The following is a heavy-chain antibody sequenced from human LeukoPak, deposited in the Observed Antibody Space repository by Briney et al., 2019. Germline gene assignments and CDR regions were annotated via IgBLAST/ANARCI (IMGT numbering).Heavy chain of an antibody. CDR3: AREAPTMTRGIDC. V-gene: IGHV4-4*07. Sequence: SETLSLTCNASGDSISSHYWSWIRQPAGKGLEWIGRIYASGSTNYNLSLKSRVTMSVDTSKNQFSLKLTSVTAADAAVYYCAREAPTMTRGIDCWGQGTLVTVSS. D-gene: IGHD4-17*01. CDR1: GDSISSHY. J-gene: IGHJ4*02. CDR2: IYASGST.